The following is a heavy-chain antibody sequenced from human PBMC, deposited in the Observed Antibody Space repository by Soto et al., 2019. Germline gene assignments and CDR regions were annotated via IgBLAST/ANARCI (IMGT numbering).Heavy chain of an antibody. CDR2: IYWDDDK. J-gene: IGHJ6*02. Sequence: QITLKESGHTLVKPTQTLTRTCTFSGFSLDTSGVGVAWIRRPPGKALEWLTLIYWDDDKRYSPSLRSRLTITKDTSKNRVVLTMTNRDPVDTATYYCSHMESRVASYVLDVWGPGTPVTVSS. V-gene: IGHV2-5*02. CDR1: GFSLDTSGVG. CDR3: SHMESRVASYVLDV. D-gene: IGHD3-16*01.